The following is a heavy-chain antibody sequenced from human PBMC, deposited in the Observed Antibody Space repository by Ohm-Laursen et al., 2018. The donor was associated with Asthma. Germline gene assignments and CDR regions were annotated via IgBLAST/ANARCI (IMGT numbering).Heavy chain of an antibody. CDR3: AGDDYGGNFRYYYYYYGMDV. CDR2: IIPIFGTA. J-gene: IGHJ6*02. V-gene: IGHV1-69*01. Sequence: SSVKVSCKASGGTFSSYAISWVRQAPGQGLEWMGGIIPIFGTANYAQKFQGRVTITADESTSTAYMELSSLRSEDTAVYYCAGDDYGGNFRYYYYYYGMDVWGQGTTVTVSS. D-gene: IGHD4-23*01. CDR1: GGTFSSYA.